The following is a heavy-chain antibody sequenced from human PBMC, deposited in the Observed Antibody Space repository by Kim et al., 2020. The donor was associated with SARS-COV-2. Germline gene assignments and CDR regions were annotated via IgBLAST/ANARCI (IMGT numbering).Heavy chain of an antibody. J-gene: IGHJ4*02. CDR2: ISSSSSTI. CDR1: GFTFSSYS. CDR3: AREEYSYGYMRGVATLDY. Sequence: GGSLRLSCAASGFTFSSYSMNWVRQAPGKGLEWVSYISSSSSTIYYADSVKGRFTISRDNAKNSLYLQMNSLRDEDTAVYYCAREEYSYGYMRGVATLDYWGQGTLVTVSS. V-gene: IGHV3-48*02. D-gene: IGHD5-18*01.